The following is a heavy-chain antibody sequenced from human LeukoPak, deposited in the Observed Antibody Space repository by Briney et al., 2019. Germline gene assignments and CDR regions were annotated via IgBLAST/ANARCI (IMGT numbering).Heavy chain of an antibody. CDR1: GGSFSGYY. CDR2: INHSGST. V-gene: IGHV4-34*01. J-gene: IGHJ5*02. CDR3: ARGFSRQLLVQGWFDP. Sequence: SETLSLTCAVYGGSFSGYYWSWIRQPPGKGLEWIGEINHSGSTNYNPSLKSRVTISVDTSKNQFSLKLSSVTAADTAVYYCARGFSRQLLVQGWFDPWGQGTLVTVSS. D-gene: IGHD6-19*01.